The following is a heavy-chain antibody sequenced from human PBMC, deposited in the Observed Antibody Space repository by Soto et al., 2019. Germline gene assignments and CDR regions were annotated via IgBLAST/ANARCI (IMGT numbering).Heavy chain of an antibody. D-gene: IGHD3-10*01. V-gene: IGHV1-2*04. J-gene: IGHJ6*02. CDR1: GYTFTGYY. CDR2: INPNSGGT. CDR3: ARGSMVRGVITQYYYYGMGV. Sequence: ASVKVSCKASGYTFTGYYMHWVRQAPGQGLEWMGWINPNSGGTNYAQKFQGWVTMTRDTSISTAYVELSRLRSDDTAVYYCARGSMVRGVITQYYYYGMGVWGQGTTVTVSS.